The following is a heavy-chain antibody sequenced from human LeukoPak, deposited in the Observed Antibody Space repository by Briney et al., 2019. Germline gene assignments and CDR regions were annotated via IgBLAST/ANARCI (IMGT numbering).Heavy chain of an antibody. V-gene: IGHV4-34*01. Sequence: SETLSLTCAVYGGSFSGYYWSWIRQPPGKGLERIGEINHSGSTNYNPSLTSRVTISVDTAKNQFSLKLSSVTAADTAVYYCARGRNYYDSSGYYGRAWYFDLWGRGTLVSVS. CDR3: ARGRNYYDSSGYYGRAWYFDL. J-gene: IGHJ2*01. D-gene: IGHD3-22*01. CDR1: GGSFSGYY. CDR2: INHSGST.